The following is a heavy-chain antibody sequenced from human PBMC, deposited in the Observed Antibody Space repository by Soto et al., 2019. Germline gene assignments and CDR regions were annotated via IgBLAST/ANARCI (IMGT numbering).Heavy chain of an antibody. CDR1: GYTFTGYY. CDR3: ARASVYSSSLFDY. D-gene: IGHD6-13*01. CDR2: INPNSGGT. J-gene: IGHJ4*02. Sequence: ASVKVSCKASGYTFTGYYMHRVRQAPGQGLEWMGWINPNSGGTNYAQKFQGRVTMTRDTSISTAYMELSRLRSDDTAVYYCARASVYSSSLFDYWGQGTLVTVSS. V-gene: IGHV1-2*02.